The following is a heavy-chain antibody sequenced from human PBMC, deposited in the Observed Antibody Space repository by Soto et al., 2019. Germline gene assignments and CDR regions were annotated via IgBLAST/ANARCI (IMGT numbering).Heavy chain of an antibody. V-gene: IGHV3-48*01. J-gene: IGHJ4*02. CDR2: ISGSSSMI. Sequence: EVQLVESGGGLVQPGGSLRLSCAASGFTFSSYSMNWVRQAPGKGLEWVSYISGSSSMIYYADSVKGRFTISRDNAKNSLYLQVNSLRAEDTAVYYCARDLSPRQEMLYALLGYWGQGTLVTVSS. D-gene: IGHD2-8*01. CDR1: GFTFSSYS. CDR3: ARDLSPRQEMLYALLGY.